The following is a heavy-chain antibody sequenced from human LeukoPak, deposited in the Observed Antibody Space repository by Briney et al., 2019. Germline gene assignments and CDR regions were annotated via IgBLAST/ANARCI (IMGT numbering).Heavy chain of an antibody. V-gene: IGHV3-74*01. J-gene: IGHJ4*02. Sequence: GALRLSCAASGFTFSSYWVHWVRQAPGKGLVWVSRISPDGSSALYADSVKGRFTISRDDSKNTVYLQMNSLRAEDTAVYSCAKYTSGTSYRGLDQWGQGTLVTVSS. CDR1: GFTFSSYW. CDR3: AKYTSGTSYRGLDQ. CDR2: ISPDGSSA. D-gene: IGHD3-10*01.